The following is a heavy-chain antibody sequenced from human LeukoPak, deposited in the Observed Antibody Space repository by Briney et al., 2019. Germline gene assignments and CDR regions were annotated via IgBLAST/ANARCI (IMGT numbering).Heavy chain of an antibody. CDR1: GFTFSSYG. CDR3: AKGSYSATWYYFDY. D-gene: IGHD6-13*01. J-gene: IGHJ4*02. Sequence: GGSLRLSCAASGFTFSSYGMHWVRQAPGKGLEWVSGISWNSGSIGYADSVKGRFTISRDNAKNSLYLQMNSLRAEDTALYYCAKGSYSATWYYFDYWGQGTLVTVSS. V-gene: IGHV3-9*01. CDR2: ISWNSGSI.